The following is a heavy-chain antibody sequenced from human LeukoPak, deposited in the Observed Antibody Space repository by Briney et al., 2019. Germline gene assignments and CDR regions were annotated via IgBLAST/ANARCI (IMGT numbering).Heavy chain of an antibody. CDR3: ATSSSYD. CDR2: ISSSGSPI. J-gene: IGHJ4*02. CDR1: GFTLSSYS. Sequence: GGSLRLSCAASGFTLSSYSMNWVRQAPGKGLEWVSYISSSGSPIYYADSVKGRFTISRDNAKNSLYLQMNSLRAEDTAVYYCATSSSYDWGQGTLVTVSS. V-gene: IGHV3-48*04. D-gene: IGHD6-13*01.